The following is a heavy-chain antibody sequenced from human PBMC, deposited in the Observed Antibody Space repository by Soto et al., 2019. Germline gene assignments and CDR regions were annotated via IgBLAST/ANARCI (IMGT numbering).Heavy chain of an antibody. D-gene: IGHD6-19*01. CDR2: ISYDGSNK. CDR1: GFTFSSYA. CDR3: ASDPFEAVAGMDV. V-gene: IGHV3-30-3*01. Sequence: QVQLVESGGGVVQPGRSLRLSCAASGFTFSSYAMHWVRQAPGKGLEWVAVISYDGSNKYYADSVKGRFTISRDNSKNTLYPQMNSLRAEDTAVYYCASDPFEAVAGMDVWGQGTTVTVSS. J-gene: IGHJ6*02.